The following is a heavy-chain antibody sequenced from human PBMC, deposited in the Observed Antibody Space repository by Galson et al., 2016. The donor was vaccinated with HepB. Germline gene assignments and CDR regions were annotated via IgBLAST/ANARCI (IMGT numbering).Heavy chain of an antibody. CDR2: VSGSGDST. J-gene: IGHJ3*02. CDR1: GFTFSSFS. V-gene: IGHV3-23*01. D-gene: IGHD2-15*01. CDR3: AKGVGVEAGDGFDM. Sequence: SLRLSCAASGFTFSSFSMNWVRQAPGKGLQWVSAVSGSGDSTYYAGSVKGRFTISRDNSKNTLFLQMNSLRADDTAAYFCAKGVGVEAGDGFDMWGQGTMVTVSS.